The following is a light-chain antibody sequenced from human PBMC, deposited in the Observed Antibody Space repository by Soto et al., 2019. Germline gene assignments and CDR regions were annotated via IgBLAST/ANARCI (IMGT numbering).Light chain of an antibody. CDR2: EVS. V-gene: IGLV2-8*01. Sequence: QSVLTQPPSASGSPGQSVTISCSGTSTDVGSYNYVSWYQQHPGKAPKLMIYEVSKRPSGVPDRFSGSKSDNTASLTVSGLQAEDEADYYCSSYAGSNNLVFGGGTKLTVL. J-gene: IGLJ3*02. CDR1: STDVGSYNY. CDR3: SSYAGSNNLV.